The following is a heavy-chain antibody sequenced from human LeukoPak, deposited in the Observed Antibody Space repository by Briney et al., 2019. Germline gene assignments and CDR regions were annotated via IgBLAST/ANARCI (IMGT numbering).Heavy chain of an antibody. J-gene: IGHJ4*02. CDR2: INHSGST. CDR3: ARRGTYYDFWSGYKGGSFDY. Sequence: SETLSLTCAVYGWSSSGYYWSWIRHPPGKGLEWIGEINHSGSTNYNPSLKRRVTISVDTSKNQFSLKLSSVTAADTAVYYCARRGTYYDFWSGYKGGSFDYWGQGTLVTVSS. D-gene: IGHD3-3*01. CDR1: GWSSSGYY. V-gene: IGHV4-34*01.